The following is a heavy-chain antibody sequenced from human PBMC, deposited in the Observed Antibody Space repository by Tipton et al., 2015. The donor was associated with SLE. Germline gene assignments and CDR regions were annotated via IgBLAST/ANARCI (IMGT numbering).Heavy chain of an antibody. V-gene: IGHV4-59*11. CDR3: ARATYHDAFDI. Sequence: TLSLTCTVSGGSISSHYWSWIRQPPGKGLEWIGYIYYSGSTNYNPSLKSRVTISVDTSKNQFSLKLSSVTAADTTVYYCARATYHDAFDIWGQGTMVTVSS. D-gene: IGHD2-2*01. CDR2: IYYSGST. J-gene: IGHJ3*02. CDR1: GGSISSHY.